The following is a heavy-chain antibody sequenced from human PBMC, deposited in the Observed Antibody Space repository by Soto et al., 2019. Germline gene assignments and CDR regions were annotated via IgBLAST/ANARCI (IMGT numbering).Heavy chain of an antibody. CDR1: GFTFSSYG. CDR2: ISYDGSNK. Sequence: GGSLRLSCAASGFTFSSYGMHWVRQAPGKRLEWVAVISYDGSNKYYADSVKGRFTISRDNSKNTLYLQMNSLRAEDTAVYYCAKAGETIVVLPAALDYWGQGXLVTVSS. D-gene: IGHD2-2*01. V-gene: IGHV3-30*18. CDR3: AKAGETIVVLPAALDY. J-gene: IGHJ4*02.